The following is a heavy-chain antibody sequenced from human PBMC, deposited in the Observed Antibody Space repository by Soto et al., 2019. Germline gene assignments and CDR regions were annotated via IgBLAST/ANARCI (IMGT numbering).Heavy chain of an antibody. CDR3: VRQRELPSYFDH. CDR1: GGSISTSSYY. V-gene: IGHV4-39*01. D-gene: IGHD1-26*01. Sequence: QLQLHESGPGLVKPSETLSLTCTVSGGSISTSSYYWGWIRQPPGKGLEWIGCMSYSGSTYYNQKLKSRVNISGDTSKKRVSLTLSSVIAADTAVYYCVRQRELPSYFDHWGQGTLVSVSS. CDR2: MSYSGST. J-gene: IGHJ4*02.